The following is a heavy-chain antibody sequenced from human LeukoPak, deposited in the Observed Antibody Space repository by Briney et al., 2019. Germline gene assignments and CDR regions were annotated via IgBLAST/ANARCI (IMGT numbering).Heavy chain of an antibody. CDR3: ARDSSTIFDY. Sequence: PGGSLRLSCAASGFTFSSYEMNWVRQAPGKGLEWVSYISSSGSTIYYADSVKGRFTISRDNAKNSVYLQMNSLRAEDTAVYYYARDSSTIFDYWGQGTLVTVSS. J-gene: IGHJ4*02. CDR2: ISSSGSTI. V-gene: IGHV3-48*03. D-gene: IGHD2-2*01. CDR1: GFTFSSYE.